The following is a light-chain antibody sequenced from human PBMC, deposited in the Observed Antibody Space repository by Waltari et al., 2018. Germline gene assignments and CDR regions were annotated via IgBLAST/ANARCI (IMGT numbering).Light chain of an antibody. CDR2: GLS. Sequence: WDQQPPGTAPKLIMFGLSSRPSGVPDRFSGSKSGSTASLTISGLQAEDEGDYYCSSYTPSGTLVFGGGTKLTVL. CDR3: SSYTPSGTLV. V-gene: IGLV2-18*02. J-gene: IGLJ2*01.